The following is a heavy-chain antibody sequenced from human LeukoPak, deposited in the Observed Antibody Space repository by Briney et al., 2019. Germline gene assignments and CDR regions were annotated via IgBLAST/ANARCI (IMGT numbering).Heavy chain of an antibody. V-gene: IGHV3-23*01. J-gene: IGHJ4*02. CDR3: AKALIGVGYSGYDYFDY. D-gene: IGHD5-12*01. CDR2: ISGSSGST. CDR1: GFTFSSYA. Sequence: GGSLRLSCAASGFTFSSYAMSWVRQAPGKGLEWVSAISGSSGSTYYADSVKGRFSISRDNSKNTLYLQMNSLRAKDTAVYYCAKALIGVGYSGYDYFDYWGQETLVTVSS.